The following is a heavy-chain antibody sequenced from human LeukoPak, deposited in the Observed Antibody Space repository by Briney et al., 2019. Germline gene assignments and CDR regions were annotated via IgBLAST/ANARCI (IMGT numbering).Heavy chain of an antibody. J-gene: IGHJ6*02. CDR3: ARADSYLGYGMDV. V-gene: IGHV4-30-2*01. Sequence: SETLSLTCAVSGGSICSGGYSWRWIRQPPGKGLEWIGYIYHSGSTYYNPSLKSRVTISVDRSKNQFSLKLSSVTAADTAVYYCARADSYLGYGMDVWGQGTTVTVSS. CDR1: GGSICSGGYS. D-gene: IGHD3-16*01. CDR2: IYHSGST.